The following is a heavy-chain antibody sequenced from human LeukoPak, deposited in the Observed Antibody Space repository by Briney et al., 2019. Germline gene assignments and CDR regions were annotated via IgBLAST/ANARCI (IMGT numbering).Heavy chain of an antibody. CDR3: AKDRISYYDSSGYYYEGGFDY. J-gene: IGHJ4*02. CDR2: ISWNSGSI. D-gene: IGHD3-22*01. CDR1: GFTFDDYA. V-gene: IGHV3-9*01. Sequence: GGSLRLSCAASGFTFDDYAMHWVRQAPGKGLEWVSGISWNSGSIGYADSVKGRFTISRDNAKNSLYLQMNSLRAEDTALYYCAKDRISYYDSSGYYYEGGFDYWGQGTLVTASS.